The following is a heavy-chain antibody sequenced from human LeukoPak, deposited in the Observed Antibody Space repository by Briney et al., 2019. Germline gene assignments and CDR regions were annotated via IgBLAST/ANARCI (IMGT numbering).Heavy chain of an antibody. V-gene: IGHV4-59*08. CDR3: ARMYSGSYYTSILGYYYGMDV. D-gene: IGHD1-26*01. CDR1: GGSISSYY. Sequence: PSETLSLTCTVSGGSISSYYWSWIRQPPGKGLEWIGYIYYSGSTNYNPSLKSRVTISVDTSKNQFSLKLSSVTAADTAVYYCARMYSGSYYTSILGYYYGMDVWGQGTTVTVSS. J-gene: IGHJ6*02. CDR2: IYYSGST.